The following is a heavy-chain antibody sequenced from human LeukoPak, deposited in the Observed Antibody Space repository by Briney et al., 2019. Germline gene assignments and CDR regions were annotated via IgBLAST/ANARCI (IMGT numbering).Heavy chain of an antibody. CDR1: GYSVSSYC. V-gene: IGHV4-59*02. J-gene: IGHJ5*02. CDR3: AKVAGTGWFDP. Sequence: SETLSLTCTVSGYSVSSYCWSWIRQPPGKGLEWIGYICHSGNTNYNPSLKSRVTVSVDTSKNQFSLKLSSVTAADTAVYYCAKVAGTGWFDPWGQGSLVIVSS. D-gene: IGHD6-13*01. CDR2: ICHSGNT.